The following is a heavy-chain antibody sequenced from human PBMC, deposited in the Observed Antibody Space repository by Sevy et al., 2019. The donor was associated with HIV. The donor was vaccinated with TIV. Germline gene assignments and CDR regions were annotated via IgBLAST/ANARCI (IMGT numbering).Heavy chain of an antibody. J-gene: IGHJ3*01. CDR3: ARGRVGDSSSWYGAFDV. CDR1: SGSINSGGYS. D-gene: IGHD6-13*01. Sequence: SETLSLTCAVSSGSINSGGYSWSWIRQPPGKGLEWIGYIFQSGATYYIPSLQSRVSISVDMSKNQFSLNLRSVTAADTAVYYCARGRVGDSSSWYGAFDVWGHGTMVTVSS. CDR2: IFQSGAT. V-gene: IGHV4-30-2*01.